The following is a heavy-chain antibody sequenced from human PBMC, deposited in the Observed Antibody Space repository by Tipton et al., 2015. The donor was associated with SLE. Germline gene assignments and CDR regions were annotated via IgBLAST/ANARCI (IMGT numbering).Heavy chain of an antibody. CDR2: IYYSGTT. CDR1: VGPLTSGHYY. D-gene: IGHD3-22*01. CDR3: ARVGKYTDSDGYYLYYFDY. J-gene: IGHJ4*02. V-gene: IGHV4-61*01. Sequence: TLSLTCTVSVGPLTSGHYYWSWIRQTPGKGLEWIGYIYYSGTTNYNPSLKSRVTISIDTPRNQVSLTLDSLTATDTAVYYCARVGKYTDSDGYYLYYFDYWGQGTLVTVSS.